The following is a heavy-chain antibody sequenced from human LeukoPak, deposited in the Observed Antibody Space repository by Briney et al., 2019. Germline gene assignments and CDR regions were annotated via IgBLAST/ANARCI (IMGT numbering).Heavy chain of an antibody. Sequence: SETLSLTCTVSGGSISSYYWSWIRQPPGKGLEWIGYIYYSGSTNYNASLKSRVTISVDTSKNQFSLKLSSVTAADTAVYYCARWGAATVAFDIWGQGTMVTVSS. J-gene: IGHJ3*02. V-gene: IGHV4-59*01. CDR3: ARWGAATVAFDI. D-gene: IGHD1-26*01. CDR1: GGSISSYY. CDR2: IYYSGST.